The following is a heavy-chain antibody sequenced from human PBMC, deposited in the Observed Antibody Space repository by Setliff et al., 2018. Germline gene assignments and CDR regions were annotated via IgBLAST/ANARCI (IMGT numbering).Heavy chain of an antibody. D-gene: IGHD1-1*01. CDR3: AKPQLELRWGFES. CDR1: GFTFSPYA. Sequence: LRLSCAASGFTFSPYAMSWVRQAPGKGLEWVSTIYSGDRNTFYTDSVKGRFTIFRESSKNTLYLYMTSLRAEDTAVYYCAKPQLELRWGFESWGQGTLVTVSS. J-gene: IGHJ4*02. CDR2: IYSGDRNT. V-gene: IGHV3-23*03.